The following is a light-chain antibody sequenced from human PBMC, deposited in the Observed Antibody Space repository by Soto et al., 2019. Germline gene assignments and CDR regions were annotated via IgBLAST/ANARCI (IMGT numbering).Light chain of an antibody. Sequence: IQLTQSPSTLSASLGDKVTLTCRASQSISSWLAWYQQKPGKAPKLLIYKASSLESGVPSRVSGSGSGTEFTLTISSLKPDDFATYYCQQYNSYPWTFGQGTKVDIK. CDR3: QQYNSYPWT. CDR2: KAS. CDR1: QSISSW. J-gene: IGKJ1*01. V-gene: IGKV1-5*03.